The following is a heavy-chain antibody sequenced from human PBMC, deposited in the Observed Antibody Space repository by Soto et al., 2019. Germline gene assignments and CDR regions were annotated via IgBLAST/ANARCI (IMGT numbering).Heavy chain of an antibody. CDR1: GGSISSGGYY. CDR2: IYYSGST. J-gene: IGHJ5*02. CDR3: ARECSGYDRRWFDP. Sequence: TSETLSLTCTVSGGSISSGGYYWSWIRQHPGKGLEWIGYIYYSGSTYYNPSLKSRVTISVDTSKNQFSLKLSSVTAADTAVYYCARECSGYDRRWFDPWGQRTLVTVSS. V-gene: IGHV4-31*03. D-gene: IGHD5-12*01.